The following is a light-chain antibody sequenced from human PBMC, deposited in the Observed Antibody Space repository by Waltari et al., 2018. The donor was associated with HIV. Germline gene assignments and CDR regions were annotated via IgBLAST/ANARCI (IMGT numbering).Light chain of an antibody. J-gene: IGKJ2*01. Sequence: EIVLTQSPGTLSLSPGERATLSCRASQSVSRNFLAWYHHKPGQAPRLLIYGASTRAPGIPDRFSGTGSGTDFTLTISRLEPEDFGVFYCQQYGSSREYTFGQGTKLEIK. CDR2: GAS. V-gene: IGKV3-20*01. CDR3: QQYGSSREYT. CDR1: QSVSRNF.